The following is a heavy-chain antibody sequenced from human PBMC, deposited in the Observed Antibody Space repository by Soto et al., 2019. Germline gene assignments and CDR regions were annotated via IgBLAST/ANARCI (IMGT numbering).Heavy chain of an antibody. CDR1: GGSISSYY. CDR3: ARHGLLVDYDFWSGPKYYFDY. V-gene: IGHV4-59*08. D-gene: IGHD3-3*01. Sequence: SETLSLTCTVSGGSISSYYWSWIRQPPGKGLEWIGYIYYSGSTNYNPSLKSRVTISVDTSKNQFSLKLSSVTAADTAVYYCARHGLLVDYDFWSGPKYYFDYWGQGTLVTVSS. J-gene: IGHJ4*02. CDR2: IYYSGST.